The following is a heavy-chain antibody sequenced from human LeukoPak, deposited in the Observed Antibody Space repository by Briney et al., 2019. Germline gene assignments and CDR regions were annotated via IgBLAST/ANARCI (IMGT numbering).Heavy chain of an antibody. CDR1: GGSISNYY. J-gene: IGHJ4*02. CDR2: IYYSGST. Sequence: SETLSLTCTVSGGSISNYYWSWIRQSPVKGLEWIGFIYYSGSTNYNPSLKSRVTIPVDTSKNQFSLKLSSVTAADTAVYYCARQTGSGLFILPGGQGTLVTVSS. D-gene: IGHD3/OR15-3a*01. V-gene: IGHV4-59*08. CDR3: ARQTGSGLFILP.